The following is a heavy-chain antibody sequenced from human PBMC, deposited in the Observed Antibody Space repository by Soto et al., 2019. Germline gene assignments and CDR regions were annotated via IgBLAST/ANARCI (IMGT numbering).Heavy chain of an antibody. D-gene: IGHD2-15*01. V-gene: IGHV4-59*01. Sequence: SETLSLTCTVSGGSISSYYWSWILQPPKKELEWIGYIYYSGSTNYNPTLKSRVTITVDTSKNQISLKLSFVTAADTAVYYCARGEQGYCSGGSCYGDGGVDYWGQGTLVTVSS. CDR2: IYYSGST. CDR3: ARGEQGYCSGGSCYGDGGVDY. CDR1: GGSISSYY. J-gene: IGHJ4*02.